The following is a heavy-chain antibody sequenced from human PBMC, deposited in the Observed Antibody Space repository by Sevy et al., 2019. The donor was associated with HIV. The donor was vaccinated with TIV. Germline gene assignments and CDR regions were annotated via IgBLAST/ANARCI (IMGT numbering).Heavy chain of an antibody. Sequence: GGSLRLSCAASGFPFNDHAMHWVRQVPGKGLEWVSGISWNSRNIGYGDCVKGRLTIPRDNARHFVYLEMNSLRPEDTAFYYCAKDINRGCDGVNCYSYYYYFYGLDVWGQGTTVTVSS. CDR2: ISWNSRNI. V-gene: IGHV3-9*01. CDR1: GFPFNDHA. CDR3: AKDINRGCDGVNCYSYYYYFYGLDV. D-gene: IGHD2-21*01. J-gene: IGHJ6*02.